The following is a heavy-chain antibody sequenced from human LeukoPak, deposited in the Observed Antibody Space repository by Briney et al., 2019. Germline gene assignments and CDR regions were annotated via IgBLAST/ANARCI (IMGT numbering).Heavy chain of an antibody. CDR1: GGSISSYY. V-gene: IGHV4-59*01. Sequence: PSETLSLTCTVSGGSISSYYWSWIRQPPGKGLEWIGYIYYSGSTNYNPSLKSRVTISVDTSKNQFSLKLSSVTAADTAVDYCARNDYGAPPFDYWGQGTLVTVSS. J-gene: IGHJ4*02. CDR2: IYYSGST. D-gene: IGHD4-17*01. CDR3: ARNDYGAPPFDY.